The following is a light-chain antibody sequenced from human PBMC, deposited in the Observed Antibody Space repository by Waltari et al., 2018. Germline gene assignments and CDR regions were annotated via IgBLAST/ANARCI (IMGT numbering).Light chain of an antibody. J-gene: IGKJ2*01. CDR2: WAF. Sequence: DIVLTQSPDSLAVPLGERATINCQSSQHVFHVSNNKNNLDWYQQKPGLPPRLLIYWAFIRESGVPDRFSGSGSGTDFTLTITSLQAEDVAVYYCQQYHPSPPEYSFGQGTKLEI. V-gene: IGKV4-1*01. CDR3: QQYHPSPPEYS. CDR1: QHVFHVSNNKNN.